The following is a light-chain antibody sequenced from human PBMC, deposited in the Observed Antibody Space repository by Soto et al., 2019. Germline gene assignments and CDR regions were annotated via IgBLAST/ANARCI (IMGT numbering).Light chain of an antibody. CDR3: QHYNSYSEA. CDR1: QSISNW. Sequence: DIQMTQSPSTLPASLGDRVTITCRASQSISNWLAWYQQKPGKAPKLLIYKASTLKSGVPSRFSGSGSGTEFTLTISSLQPDDFATYYCQHYNSYSEAFGQGTKVDIK. CDR2: KAS. V-gene: IGKV1-5*03. J-gene: IGKJ1*01.